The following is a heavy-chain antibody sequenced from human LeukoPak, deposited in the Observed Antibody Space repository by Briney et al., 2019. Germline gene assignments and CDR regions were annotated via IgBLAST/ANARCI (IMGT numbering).Heavy chain of an antibody. CDR3: AREKASTVTYDTFDI. V-gene: IGHV3-21*01. CDR1: GFTFSTYS. CDR2: ISSSSSYI. D-gene: IGHD4-17*01. Sequence: SGGSLRLSCAGSGFTFSTYSMNWVRQAPGKGLEWVSSISSSSSYICYADSVKGRFTISRDNAKNSLYLQMNSLRAEDTAVYYCAREKASTVTYDTFDIWGQGTMVTVSS. J-gene: IGHJ3*02.